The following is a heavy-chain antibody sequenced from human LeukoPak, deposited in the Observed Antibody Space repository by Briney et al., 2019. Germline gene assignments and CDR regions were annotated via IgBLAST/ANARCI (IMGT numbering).Heavy chain of an antibody. J-gene: IGHJ4*02. Sequence: PGGSLRLPCAASGFAFSSYGMHWVRQAPGKGLEWVSIIYVGGSTYYADSVKGRFTISRDNSKNTLYLQMNSLRADDTAVYYCARESHTTLFDYWGQGTLVTVSS. CDR1: GFAFSSYG. V-gene: IGHV3-66*01. CDR3: ARESHTTLFDY. CDR2: IYVGGST. D-gene: IGHD2/OR15-2a*01.